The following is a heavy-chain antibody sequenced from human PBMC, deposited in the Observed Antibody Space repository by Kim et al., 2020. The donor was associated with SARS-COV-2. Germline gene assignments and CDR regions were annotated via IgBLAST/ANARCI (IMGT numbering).Heavy chain of an antibody. D-gene: IGHD4-17*01. V-gene: IGHV3-21*01. CDR3: ARASWGYGENALYYYYYYGMDV. CDR2: ISSSSSYI. CDR1: GFTFSSYS. Sequence: GGSLRLSCAASGFTFSSYSMNWVRQAPGKGLEWVSSISSSSSYIYYADSVKGRFTISRDNAKNSLYLQMNSLRAEDTAVYYCARASWGYGENALYYYYYYGMDVWGQGTTVTVSS. J-gene: IGHJ6*02.